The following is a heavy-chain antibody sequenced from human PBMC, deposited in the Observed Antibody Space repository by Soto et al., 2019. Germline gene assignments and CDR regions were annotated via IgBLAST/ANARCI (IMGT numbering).Heavy chain of an antibody. D-gene: IGHD3-22*01. Sequence: EVQLVESGGGLVQPGGSLRLSCVASGFTFSSYWMHWVRQTPGKGLMWVSRIDSDGSGTVYADSVKGRFTMSSDNAKRTLYLQMNSLRAVDTAVYYCERSTVGYSEFGYWGQGTLVTVSS. CDR1: GFTFSSYW. CDR2: IDSDGSGT. V-gene: IGHV3-74*01. J-gene: IGHJ4*02. CDR3: ERSTVGYSEFGY.